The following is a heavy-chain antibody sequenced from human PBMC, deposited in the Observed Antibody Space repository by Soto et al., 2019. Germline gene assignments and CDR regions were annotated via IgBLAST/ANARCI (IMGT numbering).Heavy chain of an antibody. CDR1: GFTFSSYG. CDR2: IWYDGSNK. D-gene: IGHD4-17*01. CDR3: ARDLSGDYGALDT. V-gene: IGHV3-33*01. Sequence: GGSLRLSCAPSGFTFSSYGMHWARQAPGKGLEWVAVIWYDGSNKVYADSVKGRFTISRDNSKNTLYLQMNSLRAEDTAVYYFARDLSGDYGALDTWGQGTMVTVSS. J-gene: IGHJ3*02.